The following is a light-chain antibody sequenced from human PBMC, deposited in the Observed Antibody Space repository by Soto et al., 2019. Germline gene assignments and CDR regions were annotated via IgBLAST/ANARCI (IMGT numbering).Light chain of an antibody. CDR1: QIIGTS. Sequence: DIQMTQSPSTLSASVGDRITITCRASQIIGTSLAWYQQKPGMAPKFLIYGASNLQSGIPSRFSGSGSGTEFSLTISSLQPDDFATYYCQQYNGDSRTFGQGTKVEVK. CDR2: GAS. J-gene: IGKJ1*01. CDR3: QQYNGDSRT. V-gene: IGKV1-5*03.